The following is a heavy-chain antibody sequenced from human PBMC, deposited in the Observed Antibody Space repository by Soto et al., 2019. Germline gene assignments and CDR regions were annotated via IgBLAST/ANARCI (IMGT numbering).Heavy chain of an antibody. V-gene: IGHV5-51*01. CDR3: ARRSSSSSFDY. D-gene: IGHD6-6*01. CDR2: IYPGDSDT. J-gene: IGHJ4*02. Sequence: ELMKISCKGSGDSFTGYWIGWVRQMPGKGLEWMGIIYPGDSDTRYSPSFQGQVTISADKSISTAYLQWSSLKASDTAMYYCARRSSSSSFDYWGQGTLVTVSS. CDR1: GDSFTGYW.